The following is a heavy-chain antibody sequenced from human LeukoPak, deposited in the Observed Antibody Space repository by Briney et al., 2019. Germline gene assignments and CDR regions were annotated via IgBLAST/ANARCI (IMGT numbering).Heavy chain of an antibody. CDR3: ARGPNSNWSGLDF. Sequence: GGSLRLSCTASGFSFSGHWLHWARQLPGKGLVWVSRISPTGSTTSYADSVKGRFTVSRDNAKNTLYLQVNNLRAEDTAVYYCARGPNSNWSGLDFWGQGTLLTVSS. D-gene: IGHD6-6*01. CDR2: ISPTGSTT. CDR1: GFSFSGHW. V-gene: IGHV3-74*01. J-gene: IGHJ4*02.